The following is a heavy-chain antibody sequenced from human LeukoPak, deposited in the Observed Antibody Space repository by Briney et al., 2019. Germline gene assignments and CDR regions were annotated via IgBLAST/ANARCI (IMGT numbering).Heavy chain of an antibody. V-gene: IGHV3-30*02. J-gene: IGHJ4*02. Sequence: GGSLRLSCAASGFTFSSYAMHWVRQAPGKGLEWVAFIRYDGSNKYYTDSVKGRFTISRDNSKNTLYLQMNSLRAEDTAVYYCAKQSESYDSTGSTFDFWGQGTLVTVSS. D-gene: IGHD3-22*01. CDR2: IRYDGSNK. CDR1: GFTFSSYA. CDR3: AKQSESYDSTGSTFDF.